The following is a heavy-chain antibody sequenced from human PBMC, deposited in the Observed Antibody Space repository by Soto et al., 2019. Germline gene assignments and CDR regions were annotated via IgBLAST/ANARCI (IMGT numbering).Heavy chain of an antibody. Sequence: EVQLLESGGGLVQPGGSLRLSCAASGFTFSSYAMSWVRQAPGKGLEWVSAISGSGGSTYYADSVKGRFTISRDNSKNTLYLKMNSLRAENTAVYYCAKGARVAYTLWFFDYWGQGPLSPSPQ. V-gene: IGHV3-23*01. CDR2: ISGSGGST. CDR3: AKGARVAYTLWFFDY. J-gene: IGHJ4*02. CDR1: GFTFSSYA. D-gene: IGHD3-10*01.